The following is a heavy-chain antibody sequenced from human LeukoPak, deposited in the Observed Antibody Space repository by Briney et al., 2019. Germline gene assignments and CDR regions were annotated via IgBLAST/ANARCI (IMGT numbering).Heavy chain of an antibody. CDR1: GFSISSNW. V-gene: IGHV3-74*01. CDR2: INSDGSST. Sequence: GGSLRLPCAASGFSISSNWMHWVRQAPGKGLVWVSRINSDGSSTSYADSVKGRFSISRDNAKNTLYLQMNSLRAEDTAVYYCVRAAAGFDPWGQGTLVTVSS. CDR3: VRAAAGFDP. D-gene: IGHD6-13*01. J-gene: IGHJ5*02.